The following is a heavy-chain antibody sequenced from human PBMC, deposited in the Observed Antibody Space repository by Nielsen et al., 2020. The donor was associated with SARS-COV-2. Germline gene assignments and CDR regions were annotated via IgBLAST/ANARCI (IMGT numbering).Heavy chain of an antibody. J-gene: IGHJ6*02. V-gene: IGHV1-2*06. CDR2: INPNRGGT. Sequence: SVQVSCKASRDTFTASYTLCTRPPPGRGLEWTGRINPNRGGTNYAQKFQGRVTMTRDTSTSTVYMELSSLRSEDTAVYYCARDVNGDYYYYGMDVWGQGTTVTVSS. CDR3: ARDVNGDYYYYGMDV. CDR1: RDTFTASY. D-gene: IGHD4-17*01.